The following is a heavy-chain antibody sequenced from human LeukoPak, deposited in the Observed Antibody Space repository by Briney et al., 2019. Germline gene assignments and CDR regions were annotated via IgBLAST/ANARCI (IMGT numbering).Heavy chain of an antibody. D-gene: IGHD1-26*01. CDR1: GFTFSSYA. Sequence: GGSLRLSCAASGFTFSSYAMSWVRQAPGKGLVWVSRINGDGNTINYADSVRGRFTISRDNAKNTLYLLMNSLRAEDTAVYYCARGKSGSYGLEDYLGQGTLVTVSS. J-gene: IGHJ4*02. CDR2: INGDGNTI. CDR3: ARGKSGSYGLEDY. V-gene: IGHV3-74*01.